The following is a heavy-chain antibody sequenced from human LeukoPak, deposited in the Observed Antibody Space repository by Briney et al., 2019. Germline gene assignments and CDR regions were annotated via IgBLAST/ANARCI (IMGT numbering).Heavy chain of an antibody. V-gene: IGHV1-69*13. Sequence: SVKVSCKASGGTFSSYAISWVRQAPGQGLEWMGGIIPIFGTANYAQKFQGRVTITADESTSTAYMELSSLRSEDTAVYYCARESVTFSSGWSFDCWGQGTLVTVSS. J-gene: IGHJ4*02. CDR2: IIPIFGTA. D-gene: IGHD6-19*01. CDR1: GGTFSSYA. CDR3: ARESVTFSSGWSFDC.